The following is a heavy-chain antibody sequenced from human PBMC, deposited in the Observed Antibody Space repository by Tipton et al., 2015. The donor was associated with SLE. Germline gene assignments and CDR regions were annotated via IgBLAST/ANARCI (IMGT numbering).Heavy chain of an antibody. CDR1: GFTFSSYA. Sequence: SLRLSCAASGFTFSSYAMSWVRQAPGKGLEWVSYISSSSSTIYYADSVKGRFTISRDNAKNSLYLQMNSLRAEDTAVYYCAAGGYLYYFDYWGQGTLVTVSS. CDR2: ISSSSSTI. CDR3: AAGGYLYYFDY. V-gene: IGHV3-48*01. D-gene: IGHD5-18*01. J-gene: IGHJ4*02.